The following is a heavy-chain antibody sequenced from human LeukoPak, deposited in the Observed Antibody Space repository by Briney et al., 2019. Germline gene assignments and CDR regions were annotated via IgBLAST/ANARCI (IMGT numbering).Heavy chain of an antibody. J-gene: IGHJ6*03. CDR1: GFTFSSYW. D-gene: IGHD1-1*01. Sequence: PGGSLRLSCAASGFTFSSYWMSWVRQAPGKGLEWVANIKQDGSEKYYVDSVKGRFTISRDNAKNSLYLQMNSLRAEDTAVYCCARSVPDRVYYYYMDVWGKGTTVTISS. CDR2: IKQDGSEK. V-gene: IGHV3-7*01. CDR3: ARSVPDRVYYYYMDV.